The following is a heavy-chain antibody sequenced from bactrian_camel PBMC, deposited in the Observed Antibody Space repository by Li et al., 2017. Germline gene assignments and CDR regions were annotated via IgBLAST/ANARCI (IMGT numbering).Heavy chain of an antibody. J-gene: IGHJ6*01. CDR1: GFTFRRYH. V-gene: IGHV3S40*01. CDR2: TNDNGGAT. D-gene: IGHD3*01. Sequence: VQLVESGGGLVQPGGSLRLSCVGSGFTFRRYHMSWVRQAPGKELEWISRTNDNGGATYYADSVKGRFTASRNNAKNTVYLQMNSLRVDDTAMYYCAAALGCSRASQALGVMKSALTSWGQGTQVTVS. CDR3: AAALGCSRASQALGVMKSALTS.